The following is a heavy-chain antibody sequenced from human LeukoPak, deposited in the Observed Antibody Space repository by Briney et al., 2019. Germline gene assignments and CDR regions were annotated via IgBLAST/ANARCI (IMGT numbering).Heavy chain of an antibody. CDR2: ISYDGSNK. CDR3: AKEFRRYCGGDCYTTDY. V-gene: IGHV3-30*18. Sequence: PGGSPRLSCAASGFTFDDYTMHWVRQAPGKGLEWVAVISYDGSNKYYADSVKGRFTISRDNSKNTLYLQMNSLRAEDTAVYYCAKEFRRYCGGDCYTTDYWGQGTLVTVSS. D-gene: IGHD2-21*02. CDR1: GFTFDDYT. J-gene: IGHJ4*02.